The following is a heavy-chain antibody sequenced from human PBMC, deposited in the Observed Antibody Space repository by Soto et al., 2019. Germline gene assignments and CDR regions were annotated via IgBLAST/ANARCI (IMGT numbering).Heavy chain of an antibody. CDR1: GFTFGSYW. Sequence: GGSLRLSVGPSGFTFGSYWISWVGQAPGKGLEWVANIKQDGSEKYYVDSVKGRFTISRDNARNSLFLQMNSLRAEDTAVYYCARTYSSSWYENDYWGQGTLVTVSS. CDR2: IKQDGSEK. D-gene: IGHD6-13*01. CDR3: ARTYSSSWYENDY. V-gene: IGHV3-7*03. J-gene: IGHJ4*02.